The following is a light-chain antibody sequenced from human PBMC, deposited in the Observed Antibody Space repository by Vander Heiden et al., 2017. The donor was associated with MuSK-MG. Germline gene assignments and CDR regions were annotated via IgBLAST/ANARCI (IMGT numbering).Light chain of an antibody. CDR3: NSRNSSGNHLV. V-gene: IGLV3-19*01. CDR2: GKN. Sequence: SSELTQAPAVSVALGQTVRTTRQGDSLRSYDASWYQQKARQAPVLVIYGKNNRPAGIPDRFAGSSSGNTASLTIAGAQAEDEADYYCNSRNSSGNHLVFGGGTKLTVL. CDR1: SLRSYD. J-gene: IGLJ2*01.